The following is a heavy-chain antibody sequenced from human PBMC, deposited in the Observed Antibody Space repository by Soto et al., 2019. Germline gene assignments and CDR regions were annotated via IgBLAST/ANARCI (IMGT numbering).Heavy chain of an antibody. Sequence: SETLSLTCTVSGGSISSSSYYWGWIRQPPGKGLEWIGSIYYSGSTYYNPSLKSRVTISVDTSKNQFSLKLSSVTAADTAVYYCARRSGYSYGYYFDYWGQGTLVTVSS. CDR2: IYYSGST. D-gene: IGHD5-18*01. CDR1: GGSISSSSYY. J-gene: IGHJ4*02. CDR3: ARRSGYSYGYYFDY. V-gene: IGHV4-39*07.